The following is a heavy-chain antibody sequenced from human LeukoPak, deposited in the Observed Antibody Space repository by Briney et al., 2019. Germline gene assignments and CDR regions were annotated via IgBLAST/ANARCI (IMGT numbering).Heavy chain of an antibody. D-gene: IGHD1-26*01. Sequence: ASVKVSCKASGYTFTSYYMHWVRQAPGQGLEWMGIINPSGGSTSYAQKFQGRVTMTRDMSTSTVYMELSSLRSEDTAVYYCAIDWEGDWFDPWGQGTLVTVSS. CDR3: AIDWEGDWFDP. CDR1: GYTFTSYY. V-gene: IGHV1-46*01. J-gene: IGHJ5*02. CDR2: INPSGGST.